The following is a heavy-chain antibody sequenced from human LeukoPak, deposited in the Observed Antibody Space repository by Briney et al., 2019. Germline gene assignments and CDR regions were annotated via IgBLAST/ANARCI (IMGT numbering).Heavy chain of an antibody. Sequence: GGSLRLSCAASGFTFSSYAMSWVRQAPGKGLEWVSAISGSGGSTYYADSVKGRFTISRDNAKNSLYLQMNSLRAEDTAVYYCARDDSGSYFYWGQGTLVTVSS. D-gene: IGHD1-26*01. CDR2: ISGSGGST. CDR1: GFTFSSYA. J-gene: IGHJ4*02. V-gene: IGHV3-23*01. CDR3: ARDDSGSYFY.